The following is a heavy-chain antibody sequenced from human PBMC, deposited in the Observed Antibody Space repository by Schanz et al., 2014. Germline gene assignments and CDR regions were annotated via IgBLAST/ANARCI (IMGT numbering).Heavy chain of an antibody. CDR1: GFIFSNYG. D-gene: IGHD1-26*01. CDR3: AKGRTVWSGSDRKYYFDY. V-gene: IGHV3-23*04. Sequence: EVQLVESGGGLVQPGGSLRLSCAASGFIFSNYGMHWVRQAPGKGLDWVSIISGTGSTPYYADSVKGRYTISRDNSKNTLYLQMNSLRAEDTAIYYCAKGRTVWSGSDRKYYFDYWGQGTLVTVSS. CDR2: ISGTGSTP. J-gene: IGHJ4*02.